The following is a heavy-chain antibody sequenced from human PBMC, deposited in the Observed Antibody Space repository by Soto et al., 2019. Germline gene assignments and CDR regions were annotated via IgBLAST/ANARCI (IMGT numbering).Heavy chain of an antibody. Sequence: SETLSLTCTVSGDSINSRGYYWAWIRQPPGKGLEWIGSMYYSGSTDYNPSLKSRVTISVDTSKNQFSLKLSSVTAADTAVYYCARHLEHGDIVATIRPYFDYWGQGTLVTVSS. J-gene: IGHJ4*02. V-gene: IGHV4-39*01. CDR1: GDSINSRGYY. CDR3: ARHLEHGDIVATIRPYFDY. CDR2: MYYSGST. D-gene: IGHD5-12*01.